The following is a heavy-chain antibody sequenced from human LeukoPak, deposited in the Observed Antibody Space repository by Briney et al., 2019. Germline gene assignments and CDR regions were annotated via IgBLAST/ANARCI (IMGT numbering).Heavy chain of an antibody. D-gene: IGHD3-3*01. CDR2: ISYDGSNK. CDR3: AKDFGPITISADY. J-gene: IGHJ4*02. CDR1: GFTFSSYG. Sequence: GGSLRLSCAASGFTFSSYGMHWVRQAPGKGLEWVAVISYDGSNKYYADSVKGRFTTSRDNSKNTLYLQMNSLRAEDTAVYYCAKDFGPITISADYWGQGTLVTVSS. V-gene: IGHV3-30*18.